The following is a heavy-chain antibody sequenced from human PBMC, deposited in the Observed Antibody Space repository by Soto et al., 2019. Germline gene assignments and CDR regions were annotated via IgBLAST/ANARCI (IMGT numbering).Heavy chain of an antibody. V-gene: IGHV3-66*01. CDR3: ARDSWVEMATSSPRYFDY. CDR2: IYSGGST. J-gene: IGHJ4*02. D-gene: IGHD5-12*01. Sequence: PGGSLRLSCAASGFTVSSNYMSWVRQAPGKGLEWVSVIYSGGSTYYADSVKGRFTISRDNSKNTLYLQMNSLRAEDTAVYYCARDSWVEMATSSPRYFDYWGQGTLVTVSS. CDR1: GFTVSSNY.